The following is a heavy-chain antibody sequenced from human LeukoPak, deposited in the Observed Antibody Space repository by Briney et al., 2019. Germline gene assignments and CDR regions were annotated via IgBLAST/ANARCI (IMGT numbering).Heavy chain of an antibody. V-gene: IGHV4-59*01. Sequence: PSETLSLTCTVSGGSITTYWTWIRQPPGKGLEWIGHINYSGSTKYSPSLKSRVTMSIDTSNNQFSLRLTSVTAADTAMYYCARALVRGVNSYYFYMDVWGKGATVTISS. CDR2: INYSGST. D-gene: IGHD3-10*01. CDR1: GGSITTY. CDR3: ARALVRGVNSYYFYMDV. J-gene: IGHJ6*03.